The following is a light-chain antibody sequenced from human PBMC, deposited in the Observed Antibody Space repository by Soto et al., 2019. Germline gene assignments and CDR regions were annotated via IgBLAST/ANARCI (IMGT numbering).Light chain of an antibody. CDR1: QSISSW. V-gene: IGKV1-5*03. J-gene: IGKJ1*01. CDR2: KAS. Sequence: DIQMTQSPSTLSASVGDRVTITCRASQSISSWLAWYQQKPGKAPKLLIYKASSLESGVPSRFSGSGSGTXXXXTIXXLQPXXXATYYCQQYNSYSRTFGQGTKVEIK. CDR3: QQYNSYSRT.